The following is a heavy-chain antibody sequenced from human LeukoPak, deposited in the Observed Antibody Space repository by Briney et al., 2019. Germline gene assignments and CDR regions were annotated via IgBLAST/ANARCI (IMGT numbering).Heavy chain of an antibody. CDR2: ISYDGSNK. V-gene: IGHV3-30*18. D-gene: IGHD6-6*01. Sequence: GGSLRLSCAASGFTFSSYGMHWVRQAPGKGLEWVAVISYDGSNKYYADSVKGRFTISRDNSKNTLYLQMNSLRAEDTAVYYCAKGWESSSSLLDYWGQGTLVTVSS. J-gene: IGHJ4*02. CDR3: AKGWESSSSLLDY. CDR1: GFTFSSYG.